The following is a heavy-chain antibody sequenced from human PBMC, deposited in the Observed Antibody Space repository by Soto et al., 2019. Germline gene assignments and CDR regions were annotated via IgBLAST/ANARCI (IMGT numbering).Heavy chain of an antibody. CDR1: GYTFTSNG. J-gene: IGHJ4*02. Sequence: ASVKVSCKASGYTFTSNGISWVRQAPGQGLEWMGWISAYNGNTNYAQKIQGRVTMTTDTSTSTAYMELRSLRSDDTAVYYCARDNGYSYGTGRVDYWGQGTLVTVSS. D-gene: IGHD5-18*01. CDR2: ISAYNGNT. V-gene: IGHV1-18*01. CDR3: ARDNGYSYGTGRVDY.